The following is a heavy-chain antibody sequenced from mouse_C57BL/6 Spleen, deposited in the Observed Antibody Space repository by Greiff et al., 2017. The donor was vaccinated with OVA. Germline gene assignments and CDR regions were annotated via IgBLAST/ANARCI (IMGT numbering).Heavy chain of an antibody. CDR1: GYTFTSYW. V-gene: IGHV1-69*01. CDR3: ARRDYGSSYAMDY. CDR2: IDPSDSYT. Sequence: QVQLQQPGAELVMPGASVKLSCKASGYTFTSYWMHWVKQRPGQGLEWIGAIDPSDSYTNYNQKFKGKSTLTVDKSSSTPSMQLSSRTSEDAAVDYCARRDYGSSYAMDYWGQGTSVTVSS. J-gene: IGHJ4*01. D-gene: IGHD1-1*01.